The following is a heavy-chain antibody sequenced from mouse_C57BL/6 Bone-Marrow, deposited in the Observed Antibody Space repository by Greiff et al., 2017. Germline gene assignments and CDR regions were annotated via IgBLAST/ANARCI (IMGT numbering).Heavy chain of an antibody. V-gene: IGHV1-82*01. CDR2: IYPGDGDT. D-gene: IGHD1-1*01. J-gene: IGHJ2*01. CDR1: GYAFSSSW. Sequence: QVQLQQSGPELVKPGASVKISCKASGYAFSSSWMNWVKQRPGQGLAWIGRIYPGDGDTNSNGKFKGKATLTADNSSSTAYMQLSSLTAEDSAVDLCGKVYSRHYFDYWGQGTTLTVSS. CDR3: GKVYSRHYFDY.